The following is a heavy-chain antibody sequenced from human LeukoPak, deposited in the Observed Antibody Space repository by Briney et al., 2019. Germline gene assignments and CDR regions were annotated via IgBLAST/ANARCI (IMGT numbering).Heavy chain of an antibody. CDR1: GGSFSGYC. CDR3: TRGKPETVFDS. J-gene: IGHJ4*02. Sequence: SKTLSLTCSVYGGSFSGYCWTWIRQSPEKGLEWIGEINHSGSINYNPTLKSRVTISVDTSNDQFSLKLTSVTAADTAVYYCTRGKPETVFDSWGQGTLVTVSS. CDR2: INHSGSI. D-gene: IGHD2-21*02. V-gene: IGHV4-34*01.